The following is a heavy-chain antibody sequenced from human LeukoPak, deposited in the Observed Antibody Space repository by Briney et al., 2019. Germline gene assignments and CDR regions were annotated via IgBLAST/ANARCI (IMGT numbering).Heavy chain of an antibody. CDR1: GGSNRSNY. D-gene: IGHD1-14*01. V-gene: IGHV4-59*01. CDR2: IYYTGST. CDR3: ARAEPSRPFDY. Sequence: SETLSLTCTVSGGSNRSNYWGWIRQPPGKGLEFIGHIYYTGSTNYNPSLRSRVTISVDTSKNQFSLNLSSVTSADTAVYYCARAEPSRPFDYWGQGTLVTVSS. J-gene: IGHJ4*02.